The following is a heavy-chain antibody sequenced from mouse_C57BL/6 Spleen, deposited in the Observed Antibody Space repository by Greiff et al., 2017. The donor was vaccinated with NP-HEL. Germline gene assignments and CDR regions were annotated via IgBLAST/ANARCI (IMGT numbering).Heavy chain of an antibody. Sequence: EVQVVESGGGLVKPGGSLKLSCAASGFTFSSYAMSWVRQTPEKRLEWVATISAGGSYTYYPANVKGRFTISRDNAKNNLYLQMSHLKSEDTAMYYCARDYYGSSSIWFAYWGQGTLVTVSA. J-gene: IGHJ3*01. D-gene: IGHD1-1*01. V-gene: IGHV5-4*01. CDR2: ISAGGSYT. CDR3: ARDYYGSSSIWFAY. CDR1: GFTFSSYA.